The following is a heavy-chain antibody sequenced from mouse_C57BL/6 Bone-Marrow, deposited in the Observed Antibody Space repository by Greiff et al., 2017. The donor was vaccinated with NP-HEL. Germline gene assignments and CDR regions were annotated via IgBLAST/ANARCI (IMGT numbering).Heavy chain of an antibody. CDR2: IYPGSGST. V-gene: IGHV1-55*01. CDR1: GYTFTSYW. CDR3: ARCGYYYGSSYYYAMDY. J-gene: IGHJ4*01. D-gene: IGHD1-1*01. Sequence: LQPGAELVKPGASVKMSCKASGYTFTSYWITWVKQRPGQGLEWIGDIYPGSGSTNYNEKFKSKATLTVDTSSSTAYMQLSSLTSEDSAVYYCARCGYYYGSSYYYAMDYWGQGTSVTVSS.